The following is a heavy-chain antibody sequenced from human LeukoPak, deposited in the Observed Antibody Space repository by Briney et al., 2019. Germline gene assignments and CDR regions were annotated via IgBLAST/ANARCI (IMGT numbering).Heavy chain of an antibody. V-gene: IGHV4-34*01. CDR1: GGSFSGYY. D-gene: IGHD3-10*01. CDR3: ASSGSYSHVDY. CDR2: INHSGST. J-gene: IGHJ4*02. Sequence: PSETLSLTCAVYGGSFSGYYWSWIRPPPGKGLEWIGEINHSGSTNYNPSLKSRVTISVDTSKNQFSLKLSSVTAADTAVYYCASSGSYSHVDYWGQGTLVTVSS.